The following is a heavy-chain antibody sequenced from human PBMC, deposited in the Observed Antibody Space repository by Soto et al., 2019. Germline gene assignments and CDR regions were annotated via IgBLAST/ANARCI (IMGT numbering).Heavy chain of an antibody. J-gene: IGHJ4*02. V-gene: IGHV3-23*01. CDR2: IRGVAGST. CDR1: GFTFSTFD. CDR3: VKGAWLDY. Sequence: EVQLLESGGGLVQPGGSLRLSCAASGFTFSTFDMTWVRQAPGKGLEWVSLIRGVAGSTHYPDSVKGRFTISKDTCNNVLYPEMNTLRADDTAVYFCVKGAWLDYWGKGNMVTVAS.